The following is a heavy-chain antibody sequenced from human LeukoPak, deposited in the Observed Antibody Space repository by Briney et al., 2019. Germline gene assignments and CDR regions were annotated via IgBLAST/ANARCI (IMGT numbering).Heavy chain of an antibody. Sequence: SETLSLTCTVSSGSISSYYWSWIRQPPGKGLEWIGYVHYSGSTNYNPSLKSRVTISVDTSKNQFSLKLSCVTAADTAVYYCARHKYASGSAGAFDIWGQGTMVTVSS. V-gene: IGHV4-59*08. CDR1: SGSISSYY. CDR2: VHYSGST. CDR3: ARHKYASGSAGAFDI. D-gene: IGHD3-10*01. J-gene: IGHJ3*02.